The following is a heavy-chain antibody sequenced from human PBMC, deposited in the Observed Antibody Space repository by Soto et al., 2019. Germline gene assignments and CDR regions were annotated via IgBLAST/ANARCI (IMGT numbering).Heavy chain of an antibody. Sequence: PSETLSLTCAVSGGFINTNNWWSWVRQPPGKGLEWIGETSHGGSSSYNPSLKSRVTISMDKSKSQFSLNLSSVTAADTAVYYCARPYYYYGMDVWGQGTTVTVSS. J-gene: IGHJ6*02. CDR2: TSHGGSS. CDR1: GGFINTNNW. CDR3: ARPYYYYGMDV. V-gene: IGHV4-4*02.